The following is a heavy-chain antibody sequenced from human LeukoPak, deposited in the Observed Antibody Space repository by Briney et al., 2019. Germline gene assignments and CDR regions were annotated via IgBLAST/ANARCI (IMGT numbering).Heavy chain of an antibody. J-gene: IGHJ4*02. Sequence: GVSLTLSCAASGFTLDDYGMSWVRQAPGKGLEGVSGINWNGGSTGYADSVKGRFTISRDNAKNSLYLQMNSLRAEDTALYYCASGGIYYGAAFDFWGQGSLVTVSA. CDR2: INWNGGST. CDR1: GFTLDDYG. CDR3: ASGGIYYGAAFDF. V-gene: IGHV3-20*04. D-gene: IGHD1-26*01.